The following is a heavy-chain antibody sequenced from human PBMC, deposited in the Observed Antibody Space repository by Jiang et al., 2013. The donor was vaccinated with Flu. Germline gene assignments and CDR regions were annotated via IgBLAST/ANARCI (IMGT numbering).Heavy chain of an antibody. V-gene: IGHV4-38-2*02. CDR2: IYHSGST. CDR3: ARDPPTMAYCGADCYLDTSDI. D-gene: IGHD2-21*02. J-gene: IGHJ3*02. CDR1: GYSITSGFY. Sequence: GLVKPSETLSLKCTVSGYSITSGFYWGWIRQAPGTGLEWIGSIYHSGSTQYNPALKSRVAISVDTSKNEISLKLTSVTAADTAIYYCARDPPTMAYCGADCYLDTSDIWGRGIMVTVSS.